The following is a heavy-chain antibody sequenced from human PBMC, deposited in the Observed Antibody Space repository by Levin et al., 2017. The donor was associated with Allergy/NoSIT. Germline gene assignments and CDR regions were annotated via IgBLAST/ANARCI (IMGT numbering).Heavy chain of an antibody. CDR1: GFTFSSYA. CDR2: ISGSGGST. CDR3: AKELPQNTFGGVIAYDY. Sequence: SCAASGFTFSSYAMSWVRQAPGKGLEWVSAISGSGGSTYYADSVKGRFTISRDNSKNTLYLQMNSLRAEDTAVYYCAKELPQNTFGGVIAYDYWGQGTLVTVSS. D-gene: IGHD3-16*02. J-gene: IGHJ4*02. V-gene: IGHV3-23*01.